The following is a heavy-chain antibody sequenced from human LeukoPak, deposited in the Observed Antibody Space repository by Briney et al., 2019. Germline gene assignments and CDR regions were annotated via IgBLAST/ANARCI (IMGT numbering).Heavy chain of an antibody. CDR3: ARGIAGGAATGSNWFDP. CDR2: IYYTGYT. CDR1: GGSISSSAYY. V-gene: IGHV4-39*07. D-gene: IGHD6-13*01. Sequence: SETLSLTCPVSGGSISSSAYYWGWIRQPPGKGLEWIGNIYYTGYTYYNPSLKSRVTISIDTSKNQFSLNLTSVTAADTAVYFCARGIAGGAATGSNWFDPWGQGTLVTVSS. J-gene: IGHJ5*02.